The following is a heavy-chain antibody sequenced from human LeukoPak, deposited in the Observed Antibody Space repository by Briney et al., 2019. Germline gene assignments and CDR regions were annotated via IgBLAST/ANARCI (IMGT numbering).Heavy chain of an antibody. J-gene: IGHJ4*02. D-gene: IGHD3-22*01. CDR1: GGTFSSYA. CDR3: ASGIYDSSGYYRQPFDY. V-gene: IGHV1-69*05. Sequence: SVKVSCKASGGTFSSYAISWVRQAPGQGLEWMGGIIPIFGTANYAQKFQGRVTITTDESTSTAYMELSSLRSEDTAVYYCASGIYDSSGYYRQPFDYWGQGTLVTVSS. CDR2: IIPIFGTA.